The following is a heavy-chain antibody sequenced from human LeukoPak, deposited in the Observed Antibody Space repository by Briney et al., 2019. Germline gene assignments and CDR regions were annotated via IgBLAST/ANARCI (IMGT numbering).Heavy chain of an antibody. CDR1: GGSISSYY. CDR3: ARSRITAAGTPPSY. Sequence: SETLSLTCTVSGGSISSYYWSWIRQPPGKGLEWIGEINHSGSTNYNPSLKSRVTISVDTSKNQLSLKLSSVTAADTAVYFCARSRITAAGTPPSYWGQGTLVTVSS. V-gene: IGHV4-34*01. J-gene: IGHJ4*02. CDR2: INHSGST. D-gene: IGHD6-13*01.